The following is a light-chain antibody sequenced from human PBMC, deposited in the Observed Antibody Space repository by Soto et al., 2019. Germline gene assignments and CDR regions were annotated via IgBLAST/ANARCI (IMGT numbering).Light chain of an antibody. V-gene: IGLV1-40*01. Sequence: QSVLTQPPSVSGAPGQRVTISCTGGRSNIGAAYGVHWYQHLPGTAPKPLIYDDSNRPSGVPDRFSGSKSGTSASLDITGLQAEDEADYYCQSYDSSLSGFYVFGTGTKLTVL. CDR1: RSNIGAAYG. CDR3: QSYDSSLSGFYV. CDR2: DDS. J-gene: IGLJ1*01.